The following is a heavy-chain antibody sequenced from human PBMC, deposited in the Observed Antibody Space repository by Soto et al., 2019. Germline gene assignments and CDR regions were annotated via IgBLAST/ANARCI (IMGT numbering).Heavy chain of an antibody. Sequence: GGSLRLSCAASGFTFSSYAMSWVRQAPGKGLEWVSAISGSGGSTYYADSVKGRFTISRDNSKNTLYLQMNSLRAEDTAVYYCAKDHGGKLELRPLEDKCFDYWGQGTLVTVSS. V-gene: IGHV3-23*01. CDR1: GFTFSSYA. J-gene: IGHJ4*02. CDR2: ISGSGGST. D-gene: IGHD1-7*01. CDR3: AKDHGGKLELRPLEDKCFDY.